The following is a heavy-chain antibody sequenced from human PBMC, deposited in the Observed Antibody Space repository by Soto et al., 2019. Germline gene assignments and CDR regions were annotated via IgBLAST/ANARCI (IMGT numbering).Heavy chain of an antibody. CDR2: IRSKAHGGTT. D-gene: IGHD4-17*01. CDR3: TRNAVYGEMDV. CDR1: GFTFGDYA. V-gene: IGHV3-49*03. Sequence: SLRLSCTTSGFTFGDYAMSWFRQAPGKGLEWVGFIRSKAHGGTTEFAASVKGRFTISREDSKSIAYLQMNSLKTEDTAVYYCTRNAVYGEMDVWGKGTTVTVSS. J-gene: IGHJ6*04.